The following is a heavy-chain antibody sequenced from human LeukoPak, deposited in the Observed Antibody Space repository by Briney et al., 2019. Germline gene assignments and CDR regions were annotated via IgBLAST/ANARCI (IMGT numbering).Heavy chain of an antibody. V-gene: IGHV3-48*01. J-gene: IGHJ4*02. CDR2: ISSSSSTI. CDR1: GFTFSSYS. CDR3: ARDGGQASRYSGYDLDY. D-gene: IGHD5-12*01. Sequence: GGSLRLSCAASGFTFSSYSMNWVRQAPGKGLEWVSYISSSSSTIYYADSVKGRFTISRDNAKNSLYLQMNSLRAEDTAVYYCARDGGQASRYSGYDLDYWGQGTLVTVSS.